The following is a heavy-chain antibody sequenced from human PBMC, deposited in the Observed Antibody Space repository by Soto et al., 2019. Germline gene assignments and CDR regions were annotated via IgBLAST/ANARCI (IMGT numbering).Heavy chain of an antibody. Sequence: GGSLRLSCAASGFTVSSNYMSWVRQAPGKGLEWVSVIYSGGSTYYADSVKGRFTISRDNSKNTLYLQMNSLRAEDTAVYYCARDPRGYCSGGSCYSASPVYYYYYYMDVWGKGTTVTVSS. CDR1: GFTVSSNY. V-gene: IGHV3-66*01. CDR2: IYSGGST. D-gene: IGHD2-15*01. CDR3: ARDPRGYCSGGSCYSASPVYYYYYYMDV. J-gene: IGHJ6*03.